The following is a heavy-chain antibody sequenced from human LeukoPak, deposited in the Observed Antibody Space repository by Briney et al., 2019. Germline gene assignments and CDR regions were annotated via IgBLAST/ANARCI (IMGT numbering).Heavy chain of an antibody. Sequence: SETLSLTCTVSGGSISSGGYYWSWIRQHPGKGLEWIGYIYYSGSTYYNPSLKSRVTISVDTSKNQFSLKLSSVTAADTAVYYCARVEVPAATQDYYFDYWGQGTPVTVSS. CDR1: GGSISSGGYY. CDR2: IYYSGST. V-gene: IGHV4-31*03. CDR3: ARVEVPAATQDYYFDY. J-gene: IGHJ4*02. D-gene: IGHD2-2*01.